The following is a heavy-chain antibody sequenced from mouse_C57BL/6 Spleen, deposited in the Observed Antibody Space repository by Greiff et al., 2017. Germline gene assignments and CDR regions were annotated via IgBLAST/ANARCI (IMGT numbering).Heavy chain of an antibody. J-gene: IGHJ2*01. CDR2: IYPGDGDT. Sequence: VQLQQSGPELVKPGASVKISCKASGYAFSSSWMNWVKQRPGKGLEWIGRIYPGDGDTNYNGKFKGKATLTADKSSSTAYMQLSSLTSEDSAVYFCARKDYGSSYLFDYWGQGTTLTVSS. V-gene: IGHV1-82*01. CDR3: ARKDYGSSYLFDY. D-gene: IGHD1-1*01. CDR1: GYAFSSSW.